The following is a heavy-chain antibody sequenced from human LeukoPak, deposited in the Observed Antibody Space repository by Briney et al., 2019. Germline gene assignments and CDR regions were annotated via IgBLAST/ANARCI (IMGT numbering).Heavy chain of an antibody. CDR3: AKDYDFWSGYYYGTFDY. D-gene: IGHD3-3*01. CDR1: GFTFSSYA. J-gene: IGHJ4*02. Sequence: GGSLRLSCAASGFTFSSYAMSWVRQAPGKGLEWVSAISGSGGSTYYADSVKGRFTISRDNSKNTLYLQMNSLRAEDTAVYYCAKDYDFWSGYYYGTFDYWGQGTLVTVSS. CDR2: ISGSGGST. V-gene: IGHV3-23*01.